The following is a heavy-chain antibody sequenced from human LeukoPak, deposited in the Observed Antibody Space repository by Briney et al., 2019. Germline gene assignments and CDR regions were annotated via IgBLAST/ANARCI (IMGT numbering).Heavy chain of an antibody. V-gene: IGHV3-23*01. Sequence: QPGGSLTLSCAASGFTFSSYGMSWVRQAPGKGLEWVSAICGSGGSTYYADSVKGRFTISRDNSKNTLYLQMNSVRAEHTAVYYWASPWLVRVYSYDLDYCGEGALLTVSS. CDR3: ASPWLVRVYSYDLDY. CDR1: GFTFSSYG. D-gene: IGHD5-18*01. J-gene: IGHJ4*02. CDR2: ICGSGGST.